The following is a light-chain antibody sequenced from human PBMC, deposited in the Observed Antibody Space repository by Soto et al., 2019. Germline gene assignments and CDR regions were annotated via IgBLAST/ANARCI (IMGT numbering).Light chain of an antibody. Sequence: QSVLTQPASVSGSPGQSITISCTGTNSDIGAYNSVSWYQHHPGKAPKLIIYEVTNRPSGVSNRFSGSKSGNTASLTISGLQAEDEADYYCSSYTSSSALGFGGGTKVTVL. CDR2: EVT. J-gene: IGLJ3*02. V-gene: IGLV2-14*01. CDR3: SSYTSSSALG. CDR1: NSDIGAYNS.